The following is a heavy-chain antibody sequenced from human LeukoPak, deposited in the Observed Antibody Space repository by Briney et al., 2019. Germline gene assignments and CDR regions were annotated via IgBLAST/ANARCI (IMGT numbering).Heavy chain of an antibody. CDR1: GGSISSSSYY. CDR3: ARHVLGGGGYDY. D-gene: IGHD2-15*01. J-gene: IGHJ4*02. Sequence: PSETLSLTCTVSGGSISSSSYYWGWIRQPPGKGLEWIGYIYYSGSTNYNPSLKSRVTISVDTSKNQFSLKLSSVTAADTAVYYCARHVLGGGGYDYWGQGTLVTVSS. V-gene: IGHV4-61*05. CDR2: IYYSGST.